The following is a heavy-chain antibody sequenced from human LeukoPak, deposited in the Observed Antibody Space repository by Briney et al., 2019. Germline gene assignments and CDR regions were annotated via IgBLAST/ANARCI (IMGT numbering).Heavy chain of an antibody. Sequence: GGSLRLSCAASGFTFSSYAMSWVRQAPGKGLEWVLAISGSGGSTYYADSVKGRFTISRDNSKNTLYLQMNSLRAEDTAVYYCAREDYDFWTGYFRFRGATRFDPWGQGTLVTVSS. CDR1: GFTFSSYA. CDR3: AREDYDFWTGYFRFRGATRFDP. V-gene: IGHV3-23*01. D-gene: IGHD3-3*01. CDR2: ISGSGGST. J-gene: IGHJ5*02.